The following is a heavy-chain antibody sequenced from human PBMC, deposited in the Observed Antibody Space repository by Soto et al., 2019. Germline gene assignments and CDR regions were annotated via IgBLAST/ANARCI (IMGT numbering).Heavy chain of an antibody. CDR2: ISSTTNYI. J-gene: IGHJ4*02. CDR3: ARESEDLTSNFDY. CDR1: GFTFTRYS. Sequence: PGGSLRLSCAASGFTFTRYSMNWVRQAPGKGLEWVSSISSTTNYIYYGDSMKGRFTIARDNAKNSLYLEMNSLRAEDTAVYYCARESEDLTSNFDYWGQGTLVTVSS. V-gene: IGHV3-21*06.